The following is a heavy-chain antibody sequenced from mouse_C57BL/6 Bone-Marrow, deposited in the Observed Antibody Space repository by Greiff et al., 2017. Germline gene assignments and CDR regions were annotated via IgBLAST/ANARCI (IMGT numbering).Heavy chain of an antibody. CDR1: GYAFSSSW. J-gene: IGHJ4*01. D-gene: IGHD2-3*01. CDR2: IYPGDGDT. CDR3: AREDSVWYYDY. Sequence: VQRVESGPELMMPGASVKISCKASGYAFSSSWMNWVKQRPGKGLEWIGRIYPGDGDTNYNGKFKGKATLTADKSSSTAYMQLSSLTSEDAAVYFCAREDSVWYYDYWGQGTSVTVSS. V-gene: IGHV1-82*01.